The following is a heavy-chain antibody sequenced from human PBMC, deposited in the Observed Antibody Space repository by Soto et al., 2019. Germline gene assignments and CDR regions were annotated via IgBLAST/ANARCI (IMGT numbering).Heavy chain of an antibody. CDR2: IHVSGYT. V-gene: IGHV4-30-2*01. Sequence: QLQLQESGSGLLKPSQTLSLTCTVSGASITSGSYSWSWIRQAPGKGLEWIGNIHVSGYTSFNPSFSGRLSISVPPSTNQSSLNLLSVTAADPAVYYCARGGALRPNAPAPLAPWGQGRLVTVSS. J-gene: IGHJ1*01. D-gene: IGHD2-2*01. CDR1: GASITSGSYS. CDR3: ARGGALRPNAPAPLAP.